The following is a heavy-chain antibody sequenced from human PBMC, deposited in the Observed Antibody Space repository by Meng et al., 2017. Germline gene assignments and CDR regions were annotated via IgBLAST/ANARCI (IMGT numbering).Heavy chain of an antibody. Sequence: QVQLQESGPGLVKPSQTLSLTCTVSGGSSSSGGYYWSWIRQHPGKGLEWIGYIYYSGSTYYNPSLKSLVTISVDTSKNQFSLKLSSVTAADTAVYYCARVSAGSKAYFDYWGQGTLVTVSS. CDR3: ARVSAGSKAYFDY. CDR2: IYYSGST. J-gene: IGHJ4*02. CDR1: GGSSSSGGYY. V-gene: IGHV4-31*01. D-gene: IGHD6-13*01.